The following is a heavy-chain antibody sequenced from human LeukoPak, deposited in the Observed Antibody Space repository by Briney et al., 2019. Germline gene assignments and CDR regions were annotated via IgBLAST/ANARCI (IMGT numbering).Heavy chain of an antibody. J-gene: IGHJ4*02. V-gene: IGHV3-7*01. CDR1: GFSFSTYW. D-gene: IGHD7-27*01. CDR3: ARPAGWGSLDY. Sequence: PGGSLRLSCAASGFSFSTYWMTWVRRGPGKGLEWVANIKQDGSEKYYVDAVKGRFTISKDNAMNSLYLQMNSLRAEDTAVYYCARPAGWGSLDYWGQGTLVTVSS. CDR2: IKQDGSEK.